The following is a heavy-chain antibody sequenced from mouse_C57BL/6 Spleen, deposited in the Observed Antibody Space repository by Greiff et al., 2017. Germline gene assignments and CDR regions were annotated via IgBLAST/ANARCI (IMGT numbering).Heavy chain of an antibody. CDR2: INPNNGGT. V-gene: IGHV1-18*01. CDR1: GYTFTDYN. J-gene: IGHJ4*01. Sequence: EVKLQESGPELVKPGASVKIPCKASGYTFTDYNMDWVKQSHGKSLEWIGDINPNNGGTIYNQKFKGKATLTVDKSSSTAYMELRSLTSEDTAVYYCARSGGTTVAPYAMDYWGQGTSVTVSS. D-gene: IGHD1-1*01. CDR3: ARSGGTTVAPYAMDY.